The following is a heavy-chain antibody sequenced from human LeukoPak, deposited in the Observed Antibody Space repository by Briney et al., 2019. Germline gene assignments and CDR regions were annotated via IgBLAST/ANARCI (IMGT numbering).Heavy chain of an antibody. CDR2: IWYDGSNK. CDR1: GFTFSSYG. CDR3: ARLTTTVTTPFDY. Sequence: QAGGSLRLSCAASGFTFSSYGMHWVRQAPGKGLEWVAVIWYDGSNKYYADSVKGRFTISRDNAKNSLYLQMNSLRAEDTAVYYCARLTTTVTTPFDYWGQGTLVTVSS. J-gene: IGHJ4*02. V-gene: IGHV3-33*01. D-gene: IGHD4-17*01.